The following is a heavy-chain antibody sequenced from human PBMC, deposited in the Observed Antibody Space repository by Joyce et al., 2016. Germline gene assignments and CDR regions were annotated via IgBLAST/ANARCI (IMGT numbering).Heavy chain of an antibody. CDR3: ARDIAGSMNWFDP. Sequence: QVQLVESGGGVVQPGRSLRPSCAASGFTLSIHGMHWVGQAPGKGLEWVAVIWHDGSKEYYADSVKGRFTSSRDNSKNILYLLMNSLRADDTAVYYCARDIAGSMNWFDPWGQGTLVTVSS. CDR2: IWHDGSKE. V-gene: IGHV3-33*01. CDR1: GFTLSIHG. D-gene: IGHD2-15*01. J-gene: IGHJ5*02.